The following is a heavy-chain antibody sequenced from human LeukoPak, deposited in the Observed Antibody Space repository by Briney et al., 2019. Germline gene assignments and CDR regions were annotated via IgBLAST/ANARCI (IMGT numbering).Heavy chain of an antibody. Sequence: GGSLSLSCAASGFPFCVYYVRWMPQPPGKGGVWVSRINRGGSSTHYADSVKGRFTVSRDNATVTLYLQVKSLSGEGTAVYYCAKAVYSNDGYYSFDHCGEGTLVTVSS. CDR3: AKAVYSNDGYYSFDH. CDR1: GFPFCVYY. V-gene: IGHV3-74*01. J-gene: IGHJ4*02. D-gene: IGHD4-11*01. CDR2: INRGGSST.